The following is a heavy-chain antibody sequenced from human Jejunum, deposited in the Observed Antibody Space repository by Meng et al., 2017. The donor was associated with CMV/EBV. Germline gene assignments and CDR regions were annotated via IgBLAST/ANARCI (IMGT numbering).Heavy chain of an antibody. CDR3: YGSGV. V-gene: IGHV3-7*01. Sequence: SLKISCAVSGFTFSTYWMCWVRQAPGRGLEWVANIKPDGREKNYLDSVKGRLTISRDNAKSTLYLQMNSLRAEDTAVYYCYGSGVWGQGTTVTVSS. CDR1: GFTFSTYW. J-gene: IGHJ6*02. CDR2: IKPDGREK. D-gene: IGHD3-10*01.